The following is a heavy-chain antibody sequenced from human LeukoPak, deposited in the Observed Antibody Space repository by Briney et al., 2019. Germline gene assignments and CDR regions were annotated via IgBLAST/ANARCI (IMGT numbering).Heavy chain of an antibody. CDR2: IYSSGSN. D-gene: IGHD5-12*01. V-gene: IGHV4-4*07. J-gene: IGHJ4*02. Sequence: SETLSLTCTVSGGFISGYFWSWIRQPAGKGLERIGRIYSSGSNNYNPTLKSRVTMSLDTSKNHLSLNLSSVTAADTAVYYCAREPTSGREPTSGRPLDYWGQGTLVTVSS. CDR3: AREPTSGREPTSGRPLDY. CDR1: GGFISGYF.